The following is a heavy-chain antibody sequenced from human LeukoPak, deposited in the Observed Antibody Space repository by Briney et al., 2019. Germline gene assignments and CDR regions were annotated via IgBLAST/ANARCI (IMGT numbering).Heavy chain of an antibody. Sequence: RASVKVSCKASGFTFTGYDFHWVRQAPGQGLEWVGWINPNNGGTNYAQKFQGRVTITRDTSTSTAYMEMSSLRSDDTAVYYCARVDKQQVVRENYWGQGTLVLVSS. D-gene: IGHD6-13*01. CDR1: GFTFTGYD. CDR2: INPNNGGT. J-gene: IGHJ4*02. CDR3: ARVDKQQVVRENY. V-gene: IGHV1-2*02.